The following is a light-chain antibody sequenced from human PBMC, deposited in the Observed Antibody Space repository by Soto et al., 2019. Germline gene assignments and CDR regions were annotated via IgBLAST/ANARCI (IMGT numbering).Light chain of an antibody. Sequence: EIVLTQSPGTLSLSPGERATLSCRATQTVFSNYIGWYQQKPGQAPRRLIYDASNRATGIPARFSGSGSGTDFTLTISSLEPEDFAVYYCQQRSNWPPTFGGGTKVDIK. CDR1: QTVFSNY. CDR3: QQRSNWPPT. J-gene: IGKJ4*01. V-gene: IGKV3-11*01. CDR2: DAS.